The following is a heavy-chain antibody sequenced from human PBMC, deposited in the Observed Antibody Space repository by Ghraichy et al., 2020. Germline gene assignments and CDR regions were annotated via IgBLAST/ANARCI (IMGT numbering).Heavy chain of an antibody. CDR1: GGSISSGGYS. CDR2: IYYSGST. Sequence: SQTLSLTCAVSGGSISSGGYSWSWIRQPPGKGLEWIGYIYYSGSTYYNPSLKSRVTISVDTSKNQFSLKLSSVTAADTAVYYCALIGITGTTTRGAFDIWGQGTMVTVSS. D-gene: IGHD1-7*01. CDR3: ALIGITGTTTRGAFDI. J-gene: IGHJ3*02. V-gene: IGHV4-30-4*07.